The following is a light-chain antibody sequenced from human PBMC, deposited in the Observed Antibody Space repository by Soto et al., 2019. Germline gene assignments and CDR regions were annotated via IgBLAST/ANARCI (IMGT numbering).Light chain of an antibody. CDR1: QSVSSSY. CDR3: QQYGSSSWT. Sequence: ELVFTQSPGTLSLSPGERATLSCRASQSVSSSYLAWYQQKPGQAPRLLIYGTSSRATAIPDRFSGSGSGTDFTLTISRLEPEDFAVYYCQQYGSSSWTFGQGTKV. CDR2: GTS. V-gene: IGKV3-20*01. J-gene: IGKJ1*01.